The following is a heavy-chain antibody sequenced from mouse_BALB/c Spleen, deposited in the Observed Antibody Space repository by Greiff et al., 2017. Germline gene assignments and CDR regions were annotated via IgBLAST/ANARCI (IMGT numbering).Heavy chain of an antibody. CDR1: GYTFTSYW. J-gene: IGHJ3*01. CDR3: AREDGYDGFAY. Sequence: QVQLQQSGAELVKPGASVKLSCKASGYTFTSYWMHWVKQRPGQGLEWIGEINPSNGRTNYNEKFKSKATLTVDKSSSTAYMQLSSLTSEDSAVYYCAREDGYDGFAYWGQGTLVTVSA. V-gene: IGHV1S81*02. D-gene: IGHD2-2*01. CDR2: INPSNGRT.